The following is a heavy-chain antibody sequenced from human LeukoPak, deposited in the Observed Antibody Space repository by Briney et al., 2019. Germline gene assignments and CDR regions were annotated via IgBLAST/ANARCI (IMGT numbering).Heavy chain of an antibody. CDR3: ASLNVLRFLEWLRIDY. D-gene: IGHD3-3*01. J-gene: IGHJ4*02. V-gene: IGHV4-39*01. CDR1: GGSISSSTYY. Sequence: SETLSLTCTVSGGSISSSTYYWGWIRQPPGKGLEWIGSIYYSGTTYQNPSLKSRVTISVDTSKNQFSLKLSSVTAADTAVYYCASLNVLRFLEWLRIDYWGQGTLVTVSS. CDR2: IYYSGTT.